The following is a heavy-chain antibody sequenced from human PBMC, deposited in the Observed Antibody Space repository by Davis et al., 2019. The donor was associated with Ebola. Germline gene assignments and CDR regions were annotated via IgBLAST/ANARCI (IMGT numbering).Heavy chain of an antibody. CDR3: ARDLATSSGAHFFYFGMDV. J-gene: IGHJ6*04. Sequence: ASVKVSCKASGYTFTNYGITWVRQAPGQGLEWMGWISGYDGKTNYAQKFQGRVTITTDTSTSTAYVELDSLRSDDTAVYYCARDLATSSGAHFFYFGMDVWGEGTSVAVSS. D-gene: IGHD3-10*01. CDR2: ISGYDGKT. CDR1: GYTFTNYG. V-gene: IGHV1-18*04.